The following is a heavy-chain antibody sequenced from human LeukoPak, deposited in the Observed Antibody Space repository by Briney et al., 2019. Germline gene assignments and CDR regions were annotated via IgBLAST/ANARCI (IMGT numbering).Heavy chain of an antibody. V-gene: IGHV4-34*01. Sequence: SSETLSLTCDVSGGSCDDYYCSWIRQPPGKGLEWIGEIHPHGIFYYNSSLMSRVTISIDTSKRQFSLRLTSVTAADTAFYYCARGRDRSKAGDLWGQGILVTVSS. D-gene: IGHD5-24*01. CDR3: ARGRDRSKAGDL. CDR2: IHPHGIF. CDR1: GGSCDDYY. J-gene: IGHJ5*02.